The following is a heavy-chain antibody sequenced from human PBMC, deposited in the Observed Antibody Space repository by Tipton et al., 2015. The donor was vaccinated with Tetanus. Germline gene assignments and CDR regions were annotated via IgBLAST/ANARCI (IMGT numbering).Heavy chain of an antibody. J-gene: IGHJ4*02. CDR1: GASLRGGDYH. D-gene: IGHD3-3*01. Sequence: TLSLTCTVSGASLRGGDYHWSWIRQPPGKGLEWLAYISGSGTTNSNYYLKSRITMTRDTSRNQFSLRLTSVTAADTAVYYCARANYDFPKKGPFDSWGQGSLVIVSS. CDR3: ARANYDFPKKGPFDS. CDR2: ISGSGTT. V-gene: IGHV4-61*08.